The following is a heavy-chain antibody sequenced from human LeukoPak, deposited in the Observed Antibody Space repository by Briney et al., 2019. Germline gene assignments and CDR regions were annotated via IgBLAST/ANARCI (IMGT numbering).Heavy chain of an antibody. J-gene: IGHJ6*02. CDR3: ARGVGIPDIVVVPAPNYYYGMDV. CDR1: GGSFSGYY. Sequence: PSETLSLTCAVYGGSFSGYYWSWIRQPPGKGLEWIGEINHSGSTNYNPSLKSRVTISVDTSKNQFSLKLSSVTAADTAVYYCARGVGIPDIVVVPAPNYYYGMDVWGQGTTVTVSS. CDR2: INHSGST. D-gene: IGHD2-2*01. V-gene: IGHV4-34*01.